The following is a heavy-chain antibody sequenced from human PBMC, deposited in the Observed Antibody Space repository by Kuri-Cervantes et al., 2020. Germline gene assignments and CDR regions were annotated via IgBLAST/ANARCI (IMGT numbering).Heavy chain of an antibody. CDR3: ATTVTTQLVMDV. J-gene: IGHJ6*02. D-gene: IGHD4-17*01. V-gene: IGHV1-18*04. CDR1: GYTFTSYY. CDR2: ISAYNGNT. Sequence: ASVKVSCKASGYTFTSYYMHWVRQAPGQGLEWMGWISAYNGNTNYAQKLQGRVTMTTDTSTSTAYMELRSLRSEDTAVYYCATTVTTQLVMDVWGQGTTVTVSS.